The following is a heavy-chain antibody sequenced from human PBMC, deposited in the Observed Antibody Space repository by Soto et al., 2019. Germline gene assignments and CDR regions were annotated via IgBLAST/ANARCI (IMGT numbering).Heavy chain of an antibody. CDR1: GFIFSSYS. J-gene: IGHJ1*01. Sequence: QVQLVESGGDVVQPGRSLRLSCLTSGFIFSSYSLHWVRQAPGKGLEWLTFMSYDGTTKYYADSVRGRFNVSRDNSKNPLYLQMNSLRPEDTAVYYCARDAYDDPPGYFQHWGQGTLVSVSS. D-gene: IGHD3-22*01. CDR3: ARDAYDDPPGYFQH. CDR2: MSYDGTTK. V-gene: IGHV3-30-3*01.